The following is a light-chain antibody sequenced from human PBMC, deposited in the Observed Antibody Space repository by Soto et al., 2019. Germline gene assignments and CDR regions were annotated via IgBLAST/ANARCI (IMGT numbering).Light chain of an antibody. CDR2: GNS. V-gene: IGLV1-40*01. CDR1: SSNIGAGYD. J-gene: IGLJ3*02. Sequence: QSVLTQPPSVSGAPGQWVTVSCTGSSSNIGAGYDLHWYQQLPGTAPKLLIYGNSNRPSGVPDRFSGSKSGTSASLAITGLQAEDEADYYCQSYDTSLRGWVFGGGTKLTVL. CDR3: QSYDTSLRGWV.